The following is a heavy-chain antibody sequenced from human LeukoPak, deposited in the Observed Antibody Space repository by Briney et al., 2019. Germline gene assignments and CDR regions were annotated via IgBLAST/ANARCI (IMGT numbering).Heavy chain of an antibody. V-gene: IGHV1-69*05. J-gene: IGHJ6*02. CDR3: ARDPQGLRWPYYYYYGMDV. Sequence: SVKVSCKASGGTFSSYAISWVRQAPGQGLEWLGGIIPIFGTANYAQKFQGRVTITTDESTSTAYMELSSLRSEDTAVYYCARDPQGLRWPYYYYYGMDVWGQGTTVTVSS. D-gene: IGHD4-23*01. CDR1: GGTFSSYA. CDR2: IIPIFGTA.